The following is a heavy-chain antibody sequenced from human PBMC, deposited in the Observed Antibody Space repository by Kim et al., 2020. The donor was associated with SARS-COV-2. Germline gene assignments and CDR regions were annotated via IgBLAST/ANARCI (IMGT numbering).Heavy chain of an antibody. D-gene: IGHD1-26*01. CDR3: ARNEYSGSSSPYYFDY. CDR1: GGTFSSYA. CDR2: IIPIFGTA. Sequence: SVKVSCKASGGTFSSYAISWVRQAPGQGLEWMGGIIPIFGTANYAQKFQGRVTITADESTSTAYMELSSLRSEDTAVYYCARNEYSGSSSPYYFDYWGQGTLVTVSS. V-gene: IGHV1-69*13. J-gene: IGHJ4*02.